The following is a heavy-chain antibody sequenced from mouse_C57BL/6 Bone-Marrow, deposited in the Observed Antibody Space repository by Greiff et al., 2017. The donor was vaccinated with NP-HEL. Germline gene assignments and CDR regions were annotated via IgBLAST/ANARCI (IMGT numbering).Heavy chain of an antibody. CDR3: ARPLLLRSLHYYAMDY. CDR2: ISSGSSTI. Sequence: DVQLVESGGGLVKPGGSLKLSCAASGFTFSDYGMHWVRQAPEKGLEWVAYISSGSSTIYYADTVKGRFTISRDNAKNTLFLQMTSLRSEDTAMYYCARPLLLRSLHYYAMDYWGQGTSVTVSS. CDR1: GFTFSDYG. V-gene: IGHV5-17*01. J-gene: IGHJ4*01. D-gene: IGHD1-1*01.